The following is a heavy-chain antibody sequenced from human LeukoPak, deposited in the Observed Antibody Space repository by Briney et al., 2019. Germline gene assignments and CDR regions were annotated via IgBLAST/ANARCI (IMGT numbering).Heavy chain of an antibody. CDR2: VYYSGST. V-gene: IGHV4-59*01. CDR1: GGSIGSYF. CDR3: ARDSAVRGVLGL. D-gene: IGHD3-10*01. J-gene: IGHJ4*02. Sequence: SETLSLTCTISGGSIGSYFWNWIRQSPGKGLEWIGYVYYSGSTDYNPSLTSRATISIDTSNNHFSLKLSSVTAAATAVYYCARDSAVRGVLGLWGQGTLVTVSS.